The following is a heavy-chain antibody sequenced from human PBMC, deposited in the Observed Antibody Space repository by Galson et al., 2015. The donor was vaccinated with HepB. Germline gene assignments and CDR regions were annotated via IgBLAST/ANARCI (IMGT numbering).Heavy chain of an antibody. J-gene: IGHJ4*02. D-gene: IGHD3-9*01. CDR2: ISTYNGNT. CDR3: ARTGNVLRYFDWSPLKEPFDY. Sequence: SVKVSCKASGYTFTSYGISWVRQAPGQGLEWMGWISTYNGNTNYAQKLQGRVTMTTDTSTSTAYMELRSLRSDDTAVYYCARTGNVLRYFDWSPLKEPFDYWGQGTLVTVSS. V-gene: IGHV1-18*01. CDR1: GYTFTSYG.